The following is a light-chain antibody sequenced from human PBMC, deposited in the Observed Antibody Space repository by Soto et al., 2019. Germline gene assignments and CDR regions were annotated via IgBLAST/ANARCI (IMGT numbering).Light chain of an antibody. Sequence: EIVLTQSPGTLSLSPGERATLSCRASQSVSNNYLAWYQQKPGQAPRLVIYGASNRATGIPDRFSASGSGTDFTLTISRLEPEDFAVYYCQQRSNWPPWTFGQGTKVDIK. CDR2: GAS. J-gene: IGKJ1*01. CDR3: QQRSNWPPWT. V-gene: IGKV3D-20*02. CDR1: QSVSNNY.